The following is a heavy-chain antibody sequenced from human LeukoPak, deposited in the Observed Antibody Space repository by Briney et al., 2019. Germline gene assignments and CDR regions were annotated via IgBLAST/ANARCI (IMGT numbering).Heavy chain of an antibody. CDR1: GFTFSNYW. V-gene: IGHV3-7*01. CDR3: ARDRQIAY. J-gene: IGHJ4*02. Sequence: GGSLRLSCAASGFTFSNYWLTWGRQAPGQGLEWVVNIKQDGSEKHYVDSVKGRFTISRDNAKNSPYLQMNSLRAEDTAVYYCARDRQIAYWGQGTLVTVSS. CDR2: IKQDGSEK.